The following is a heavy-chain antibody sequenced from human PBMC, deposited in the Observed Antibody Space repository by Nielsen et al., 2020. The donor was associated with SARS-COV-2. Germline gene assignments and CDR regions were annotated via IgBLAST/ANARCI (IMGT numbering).Heavy chain of an antibody. V-gene: IGHV3-23*01. CDR3: AKDGGATIALWYAFDI. J-gene: IGHJ3*02. Sequence: GESRKISCASSGFTFKSYAMNWVRQAPGKGLEWVSTVSGGGSSTYYADSVKGRFTISRDNSQNTLYLQMNSLRAEDTAVYYCAKDGGATIALWYAFDIWGQGTMVTVSS. CDR1: GFTFKSYA. CDR2: VSGGGSST. D-gene: IGHD5-12*01.